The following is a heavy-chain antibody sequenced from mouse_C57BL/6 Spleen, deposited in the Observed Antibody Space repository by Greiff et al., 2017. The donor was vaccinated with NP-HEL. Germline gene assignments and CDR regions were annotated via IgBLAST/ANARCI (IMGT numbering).Heavy chain of an antibody. CDR1: GYSFTSYY. Sequence: VQLQQSGPELVKPGASVKISCKASGYSFTSYYIHWVKQRPGQGLEWIGWIYPGSGNTKYNEKFKGKATLTADTSSSTAYMQLSSLTSEDSAVYYCARGIYYDYEGYFDDWGQGTTLTVSS. J-gene: IGHJ2*01. V-gene: IGHV1-66*01. D-gene: IGHD2-4*01. CDR2: IYPGSGNT. CDR3: ARGIYYDYEGYFDD.